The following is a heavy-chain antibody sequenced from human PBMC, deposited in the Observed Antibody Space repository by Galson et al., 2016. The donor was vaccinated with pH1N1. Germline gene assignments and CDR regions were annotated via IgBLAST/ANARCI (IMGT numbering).Heavy chain of an antibody. CDR2: VSRSGDT. CDR3: ARWQQGSATFYP. V-gene: IGHV4-61*02. CDR1: GGSISVGTYY. D-gene: IGHD6-13*01. Sequence: TLSLTCTVSGGSISVGTYYWSWVRQPAGKAFEWIGGVSRSGDTNYNPSLGSRVTVSVDTSKNQFSMRLASVAASDTAVYYCARWQQGSATFYPWGQGTLVSVSS. J-gene: IGHJ5*02.